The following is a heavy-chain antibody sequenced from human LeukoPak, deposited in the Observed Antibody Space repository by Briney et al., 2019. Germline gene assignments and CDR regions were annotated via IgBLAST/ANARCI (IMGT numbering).Heavy chain of an antibody. CDR2: INPNSGGT. CDR1: GYTFTGYY. J-gene: IGHJ3*02. Sequence: ASVKVSCKASGYTFTGYYMHWVRQAPGQGLEWMGWINPNSGGTNYAQKFQGRVTMTRDMSTSTVYMELSSLRSEDTAVYYCARGLVTAPRSTFDIWGQGTMVTVSS. CDR3: ARGLVTAPRSTFDI. D-gene: IGHD2-21*02. V-gene: IGHV1-2*02.